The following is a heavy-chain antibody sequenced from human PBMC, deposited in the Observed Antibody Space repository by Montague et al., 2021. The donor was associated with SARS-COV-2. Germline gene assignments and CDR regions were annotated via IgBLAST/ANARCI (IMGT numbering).Heavy chain of an antibody. CDR2: IYYSGST. Sequence: SETLSLTCTVSGGSISSGGYYWSWIRQHPGKGLEWIGYIYYSGSTYYNPSLKSRLTISVDTSENQFSLKVTSVTSADTAVYYCARVGWERRVGAYYFDYWGQGTLVTVSS. CDR1: GGSISSGGYY. D-gene: IGHD1-26*01. V-gene: IGHV4-61*08. J-gene: IGHJ4*02. CDR3: ARVGWERRVGAYYFDY.